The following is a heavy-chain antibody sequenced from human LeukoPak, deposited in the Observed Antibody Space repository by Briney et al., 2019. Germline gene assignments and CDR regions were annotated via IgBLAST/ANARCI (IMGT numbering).Heavy chain of an antibody. Sequence: PGGSLRLSCAASGFTFSSYSMHWVRLAPGKGLEWVAAIQYDGSIKYYADSVKGQFTISRDDSKNTLYLQMNSLRAEDAAVYYCARDSCSSVSCYDYWGQGTLVTVSS. D-gene: IGHD2-2*01. CDR1: GFTFSSYS. CDR2: IQYDGSIK. J-gene: IGHJ4*02. CDR3: ARDSCSSVSCYDY. V-gene: IGHV3-33*01.